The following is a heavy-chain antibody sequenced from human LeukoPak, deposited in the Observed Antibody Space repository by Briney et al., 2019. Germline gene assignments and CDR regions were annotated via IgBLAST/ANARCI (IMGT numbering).Heavy chain of an antibody. Sequence: SETLSLTCTVSGGSISSSSYYWGWIRQPPGKGLEWIGSIYYSGSTYYNPSLKSRVTISVDTSKNQFSLKLSSVTAADTAVYYCARGIAVPPWGWFDPWGQGTLVTVSS. CDR2: IYYSGST. D-gene: IGHD6-19*01. J-gene: IGHJ5*02. CDR3: ARGIAVPPWGWFDP. V-gene: IGHV4-39*01. CDR1: GGSISSSSYY.